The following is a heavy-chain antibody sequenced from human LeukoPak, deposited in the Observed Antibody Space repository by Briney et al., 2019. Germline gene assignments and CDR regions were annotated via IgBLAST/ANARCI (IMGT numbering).Heavy chain of an antibody. Sequence: SQTLSLTCAISGDSVSSNSAAWNWIRQSPSRGLEWLGRTFYMSKWYNDYAVSVKSRISINPDTSKNQFSLHLNSVTPEDTAVYYCARRGSSSAGYAMDVWGQGTTVTVSS. CDR1: GDSVSSNSAA. J-gene: IGHJ6*02. CDR3: ARRGSSSAGYAMDV. V-gene: IGHV6-1*01. D-gene: IGHD6-6*01. CDR2: TFYMSKWYN.